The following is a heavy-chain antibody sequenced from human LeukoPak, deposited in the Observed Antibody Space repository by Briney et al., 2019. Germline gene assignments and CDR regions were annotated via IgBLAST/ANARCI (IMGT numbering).Heavy chain of an antibody. V-gene: IGHV4-59*01. J-gene: IGHJ4*02. CDR3: VRDYYGSGSYYDY. Sequence: GSLRLSCAASGFTFSSYAMSWVRQAPGKGLEWIGYIYYSGSTNYNPSLKSRVTISVDTSKNQFSLKLSSVTAADTAVYYCVRDYYGSGSYYDYWGQGTLVTVSS. D-gene: IGHD3-10*01. CDR2: IYYSGST. CDR1: GFTFSSYA.